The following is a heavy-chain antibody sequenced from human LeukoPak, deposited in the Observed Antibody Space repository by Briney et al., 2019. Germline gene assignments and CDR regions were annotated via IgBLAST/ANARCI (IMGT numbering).Heavy chain of an antibody. V-gene: IGHV3-23*01. D-gene: IGHD2-15*01. J-gene: IGHJ5*01. CDR2: ISGSGYST. CDR1: GFTFSSYW. CDR3: AKDPDIVLVAATAWFDS. Sequence: GGSLRLSCAASGFTFSSYWMNWARQAPGKGLEWVSAISGSGYSTYYADSVRGRFTISRDNSKNTLYLQMNSLRAEDTAVYYCAKDPDIVLVAATAWFDSWGQGTLVTVSS.